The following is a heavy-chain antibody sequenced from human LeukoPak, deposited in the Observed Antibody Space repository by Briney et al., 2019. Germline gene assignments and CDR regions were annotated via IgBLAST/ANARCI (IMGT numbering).Heavy chain of an antibody. J-gene: IGHJ4*02. CDR2: MYYSGST. CDR1: GGSISSGDYY. Sequence: PSETLSLTCTVSGGSISSGDYYWSWIRQPPGKGLEWIAYMYYSGSTYYNPSLKSRVTISVDTSKNQFSLKLSSVTAADTAVYYCARATYYYGSGSFPIFDYWGQGTLVTVSS. CDR3: ARATYYYGSGSFPIFDY. V-gene: IGHV4-30-4*01. D-gene: IGHD3-10*01.